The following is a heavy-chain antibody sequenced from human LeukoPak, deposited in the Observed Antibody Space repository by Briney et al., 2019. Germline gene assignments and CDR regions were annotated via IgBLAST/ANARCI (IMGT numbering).Heavy chain of an antibody. Sequence: ASVKVSCKASGYTFTGYYMHWVRQAPGQGLEWMGWINPNSGGTNYAQKFQGRVTMTRDTSISTAYMELSRLTSDDTAVYYCARGAGRGIGVAGPDYWGQGTLVTVSS. CDR3: ARGAGRGIGVAGPDY. D-gene: IGHD6-19*01. V-gene: IGHV1-2*02. CDR1: GYTFTGYY. CDR2: INPNSGGT. J-gene: IGHJ4*02.